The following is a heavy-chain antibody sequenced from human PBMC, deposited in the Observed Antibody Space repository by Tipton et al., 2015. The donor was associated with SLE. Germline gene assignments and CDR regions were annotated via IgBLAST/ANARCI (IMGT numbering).Heavy chain of an antibody. CDR2: IYYSGST. V-gene: IGHV4-59*08. J-gene: IGHJ4*02. Sequence: TLSLTCTVSDGPISNFHCSWIRQSPGKGLEWIGNIYYSGSTNFNPSLKSRVTISIDTSKSHFSLKLTSVTAADTAVYYCARMEGMITYGGIAGLWGQGTVVTVSS. D-gene: IGHD3-16*01. CDR3: ARMEGMITYGGIAGL. CDR1: DGPISNFH.